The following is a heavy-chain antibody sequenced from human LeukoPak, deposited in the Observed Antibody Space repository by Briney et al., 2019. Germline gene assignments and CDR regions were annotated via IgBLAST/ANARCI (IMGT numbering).Heavy chain of an antibody. V-gene: IGHV3-30*18. D-gene: IGHD3-9*01. J-gene: IGHJ4*02. CDR2: ISYDGRNK. CDR3: AKDSSRYFDWLSFTDFGLDY. Sequence: PGRSLRLSCAASGFTFSNYGMHWVRQAPGKGLEWVAVISYDGRNKYYAGSVKDRFTISRDNSKNTLYLQMNSLRADGAALYYCAKDSSRYFDWLSFTDFGLDYWGQGTLVTVSS. CDR1: GFTFSNYG.